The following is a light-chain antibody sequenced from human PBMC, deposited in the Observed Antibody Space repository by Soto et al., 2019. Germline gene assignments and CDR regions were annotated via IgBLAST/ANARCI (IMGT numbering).Light chain of an antibody. V-gene: IGKV3-15*01. CDR1: QSVSSN. Sequence: EIVMTQSPATLSVSPGERATLSCRASQSVSSNLAWYQQKPGQAPRLLIYGASTRATGITARFSGSGSGTEFTLTISSLHSEDFAVYYCQQYNRWPFTFGPGTRVDI. CDR2: GAS. J-gene: IGKJ3*01. CDR3: QQYNRWPFT.